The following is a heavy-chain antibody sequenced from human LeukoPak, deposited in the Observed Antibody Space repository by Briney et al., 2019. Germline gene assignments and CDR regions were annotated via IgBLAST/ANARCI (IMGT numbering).Heavy chain of an antibody. CDR3: ARGRKVRGVIITLVGYYYGMDV. V-gene: IGHV4-31*03. D-gene: IGHD3-10*01. CDR2: IYYSGSS. Sequence: SQTLSLTCTVSGGAISTGAYYWSWIRQHPGKGLEWIGYIYYSGSSLYNPSLKSRLTLSVDTSKNQFSLQLTSVTAADTAVYYCARGRKVRGVIITLVGYYYGMDVWGQGTTVTVSS. J-gene: IGHJ6*02. CDR1: GGAISTGAYY.